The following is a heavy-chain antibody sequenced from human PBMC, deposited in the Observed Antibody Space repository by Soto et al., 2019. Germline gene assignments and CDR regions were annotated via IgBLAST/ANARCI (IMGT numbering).Heavy chain of an antibody. V-gene: IGHV1-2*02. CDR1: GYTFTGYY. Sequence: QVQLVQSGAEVKKPGASVKVSCKASGYTFTGYYMHWVRQAPGQGLEWMGWINPNSGDTNYAQKFQDRVTMTRDTSISPAYMDLSSLRSDDTALDYCARDPLGGSHDYWGQGTLVTVSS. D-gene: IGHD1-26*01. CDR3: ARDPLGGSHDY. J-gene: IGHJ4*02. CDR2: INPNSGDT.